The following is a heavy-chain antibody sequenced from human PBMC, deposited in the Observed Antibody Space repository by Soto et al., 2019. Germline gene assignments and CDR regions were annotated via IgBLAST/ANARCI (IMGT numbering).Heavy chain of an antibody. V-gene: IGHV4-31*03. CDR3: ARLSRSGWPIDY. D-gene: IGHD6-19*01. CDR2: TYYSGNT. J-gene: IGHJ4*02. Sequence: PSETLSLTCTVSGGSISSGGYYWNWIRQHPGKGLEWIGYTYYSGNTYYNPSLNSRVTISADTSKNQFSLKLSSVTAADTAVYYCARLSRSGWPIDYWSQGTPVTVSS. CDR1: GGSISSGGYY.